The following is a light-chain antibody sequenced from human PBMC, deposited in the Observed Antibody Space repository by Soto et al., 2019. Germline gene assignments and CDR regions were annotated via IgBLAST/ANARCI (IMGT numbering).Light chain of an antibody. CDR3: QQLSHYPYT. Sequence: DIEMTQSPSSLSASLGDTVTITCRASQGIGNFLAWYQQKPGDVPKLLIYAASTVQSGGPSRFSGSGSGTDFTLTISSLQPEDVATYFCQQLSHYPYTFGQGTKLEI. CDR2: AAS. J-gene: IGKJ2*01. CDR1: QGIGNF. V-gene: IGKV1-27*01.